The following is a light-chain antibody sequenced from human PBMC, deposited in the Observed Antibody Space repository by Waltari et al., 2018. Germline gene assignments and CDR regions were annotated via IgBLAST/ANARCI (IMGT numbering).Light chain of an antibody. CDR1: SSHIGSNY. J-gene: IGLJ6*01. CDR2: RNN. CDR3: TAWDNSLSANV. V-gene: IGLV1-47*01. Sequence: QSVLSQPPSASGTPGQRVTISCSGSSSHIGSNYVFWYQQLPGTAPKLLIHRNNQRPSGVPDRFSASKSGTSASLVISGLRSEDEADYYCTAWDNSLSANVFGSGSKVTVL.